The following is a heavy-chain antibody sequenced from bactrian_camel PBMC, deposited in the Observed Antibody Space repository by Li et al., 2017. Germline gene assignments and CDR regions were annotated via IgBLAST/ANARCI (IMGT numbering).Heavy chain of an antibody. J-gene: IGHJ4*01. CDR2: IEGDGST. CDR3: VAETWVGYCPDFFTY. V-gene: IGHV3S53*01. Sequence: GGGSVQARGSLRLSCAASGHIGGQNCMGWFRLVSSGEEREEVAGIEGDGSTNYVDFARDRFTISRDNAKNTAYLQIINLTPEDTGVYTCVAETWVGYCPDFFTYWGQGTQVTVS. CDR1: GHIGGQNC. D-gene: IGHD3*01.